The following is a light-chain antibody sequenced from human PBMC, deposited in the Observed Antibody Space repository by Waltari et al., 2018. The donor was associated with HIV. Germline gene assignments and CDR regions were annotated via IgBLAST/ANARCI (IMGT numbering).Light chain of an antibody. CDR1: SSDVGGYNY. V-gene: IGLV2-11*01. Sequence: QSALTQPRSVSGSPGQSVTISCTGSSSDVGGYNYVSWYPQHPTKAPKLILYDVSERPAGVPDRFCGSKSGNRASLTISGLQAEDEADYCCYSYAGSLLFGGGTKLTVL. J-gene: IGLJ2*01. CDR2: DVS. CDR3: YSYAGSLL.